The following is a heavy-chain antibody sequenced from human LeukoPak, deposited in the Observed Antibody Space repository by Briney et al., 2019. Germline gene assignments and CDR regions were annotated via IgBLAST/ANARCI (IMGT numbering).Heavy chain of an antibody. Sequence: GASVKVSCKAAGYTFTGYYMFWVRQAPGQGLEWMGRINPNSGGTNYAQKFQGRVTMTRDTSISTPYMELSRLRSDDTAVYYCARGYCSGGSCYSVENWFDPWGQGTLVTVSS. CDR1: GYTFTGYY. V-gene: IGHV1-2*06. D-gene: IGHD2-15*01. CDR3: ARGYCSGGSCYSVENWFDP. J-gene: IGHJ5*02. CDR2: INPNSGGT.